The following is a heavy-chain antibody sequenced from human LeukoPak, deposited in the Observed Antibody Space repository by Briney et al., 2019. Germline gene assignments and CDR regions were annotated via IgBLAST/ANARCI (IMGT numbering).Heavy chain of an antibody. J-gene: IGHJ4*02. V-gene: IGHV3-23*01. CDR3: AKIYRYDYVWGSLDY. Sequence: GGSLRLSCAASGFTFSSYAMSWVRQAPGKGLEWVSAISGSGGSTYYADSVKGRFTISRGNSKNTLYLQMNSLRAEDTAVYYCAKIYRYDYVWGSLDYWGQGTLVTVSS. CDR1: GFTFSSYA. D-gene: IGHD3-16*01. CDR2: ISGSGGST.